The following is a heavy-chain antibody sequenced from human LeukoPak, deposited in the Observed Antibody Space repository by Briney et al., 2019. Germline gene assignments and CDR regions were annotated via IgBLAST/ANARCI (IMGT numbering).Heavy chain of an antibody. J-gene: IGHJ4*02. CDR3: ASCGSHIYSGYDHGDY. CDR2: IKQDGSEK. Sequence: GGSLRLSCAASGFIFSTYWMSWVRQARGKGLEWVANIKQDGSEKYYVDSVKGRFTISRDNAKNSLYLQMNSLRAEDTAVYYCASCGSHIYSGYDHGDYWGQGTLVTVSS. D-gene: IGHD5-12*01. CDR1: GFIFSTYW. V-gene: IGHV3-7*01.